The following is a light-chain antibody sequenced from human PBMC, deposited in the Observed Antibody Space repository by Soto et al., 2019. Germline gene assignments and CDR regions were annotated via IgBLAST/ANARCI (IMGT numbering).Light chain of an antibody. J-gene: IGKJ1*01. CDR2: AAT. CDR3: QQSYSNPRT. V-gene: IGKV1-39*01. CDR1: QSISSY. Sequence: DVQVTQSPSSLSACVGDAVTIPCPASQSISSYLNWYQHKPGKAPNLLIYAATTLQSGVPSRFSGSGSGTDFTLTISSLQPEDFATYYCQQSYSNPRTFGQGTKVDI.